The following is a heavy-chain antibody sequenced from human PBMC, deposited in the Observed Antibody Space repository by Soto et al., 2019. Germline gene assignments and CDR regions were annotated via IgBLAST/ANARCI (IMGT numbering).Heavy chain of an antibody. D-gene: IGHD2-21*01. J-gene: IGHJ6*03. CDR3: SRIVRGIVITYYYMDV. CDR2: IFYSGST. Sequence: QVQLQESGPGLVKPSETLSLTSTVSGVSISSSSYYWGWIRQPPGKGLEWIGSIFYSGSTYYNPSLQSRVTISVATSTNQFSLKLRSVTAADTAVYYCSRIVRGIVITYYYMDVWGKGTTVTVSS. CDR1: GVSISSSSYY. V-gene: IGHV4-39*01.